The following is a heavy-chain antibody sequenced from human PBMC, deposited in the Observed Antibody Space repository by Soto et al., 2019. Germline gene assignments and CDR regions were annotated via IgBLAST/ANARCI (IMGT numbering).Heavy chain of an antibody. Sequence: EVQLVESGGGLVQPGGSLRLSCAASGFTFSSYSMNWVRQAPGKGLEWVSYISSSSSTIYYADSVKGRFNISRDNAKNSLYLQMNSLRAEDTAVYYCAREGHYYYYGMDVWGQGTTVTVSS. J-gene: IGHJ6*02. V-gene: IGHV3-48*01. CDR1: GFTFSSYS. CDR3: AREGHYYYYGMDV. CDR2: ISSSSSTI.